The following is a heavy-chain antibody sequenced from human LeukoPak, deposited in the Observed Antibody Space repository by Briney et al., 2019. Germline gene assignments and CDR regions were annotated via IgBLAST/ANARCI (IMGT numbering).Heavy chain of an antibody. V-gene: IGHV3-53*01. Sequence: GSLSLSCAASGFPVRDNYMSWVRPAPGTGLEWGSVIYSGGDTYYADSVKGRFAISRDNSKNTLYLQMNSLRAEDTAVYYCARASYLLGALRDWGQGTLVIVS. CDR3: ARASYLLGALRD. CDR1: GFPVRDNY. CDR2: IYSGGDT. J-gene: IGHJ4*02. D-gene: IGHD1-26*01.